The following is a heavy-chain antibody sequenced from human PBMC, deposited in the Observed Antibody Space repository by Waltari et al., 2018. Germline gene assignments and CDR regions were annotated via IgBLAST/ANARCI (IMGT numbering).Heavy chain of an antibody. CDR3: ARGPIRTNYDFDY. V-gene: IGHV1-8*01. CDR2: MNPNSGNA. CDR1: GYTFTGYD. D-gene: IGHD3-16*01. J-gene: IGHJ4*02. Sequence: QVQLVQSGAEVKKPGASVKVSCKASGYTFTGYDINWVRQATGQGLEWMGWMNPNSGNAGYAQNFQGRVTMTSNTSINTAYMELSSLRSDDTAVYYCARGPIRTNYDFDYWGQGTLVTVSS.